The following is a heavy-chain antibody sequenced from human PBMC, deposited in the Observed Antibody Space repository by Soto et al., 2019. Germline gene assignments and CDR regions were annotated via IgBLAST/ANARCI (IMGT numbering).Heavy chain of an antibody. CDR1: GGSISGSGYY. CDR3: ARANWFFDY. D-gene: IGHD7-27*01. Sequence: SETLSLTCTVSGGSISGSGYYWGWIRQPPGKGLEWIGTIYYSGSTYSNSSLKSRVTISVDTSKNRFSLKLSSLTAADTAIYYCARANWFFDYWGQGTLVTVSS. CDR2: IYYSGST. V-gene: IGHV4-39*07. J-gene: IGHJ4*02.